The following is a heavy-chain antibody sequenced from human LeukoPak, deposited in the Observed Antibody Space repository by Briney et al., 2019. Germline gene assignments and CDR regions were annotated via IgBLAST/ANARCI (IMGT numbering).Heavy chain of an antibody. J-gene: IGHJ4*02. CDR2: INHSRRT. CDR3: AREPRTGTSIDY. CDR1: GTSFSDYC. V-gene: IGHV4-34*01. D-gene: IGHD1-1*01. Sequence: SETLSLTCAVYGTSFSDYCWSWIRQPPGKGLEWIGEINHSRRTNYNPSLKSRVTISIDTSKKQISLKLSSVTAADTAVYYCAREPRTGTSIDYWGQGTLVIISS.